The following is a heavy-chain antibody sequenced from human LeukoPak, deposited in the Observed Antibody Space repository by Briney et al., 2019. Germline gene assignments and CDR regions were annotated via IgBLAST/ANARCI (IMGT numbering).Heavy chain of an antibody. V-gene: IGHV1-46*01. D-gene: IGHD6-13*01. CDR3: ARGVYSSSWYGWFDP. CDR2: INPSADST. Sequence: ASVKVSCKASGYTFTSYYMHWVRQAPGRGLEWLGIINPSADSTTYAQKFQGRVTMTRDTSISTAYMELSRLRSDDTAVYYCARGVYSSSWYGWFDPWGQGTMVTVSS. CDR1: GYTFTSYY. J-gene: IGHJ5*02.